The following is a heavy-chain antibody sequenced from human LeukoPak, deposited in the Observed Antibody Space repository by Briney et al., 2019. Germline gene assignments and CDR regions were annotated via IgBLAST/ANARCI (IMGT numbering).Heavy chain of an antibody. CDR3: AKTILEWLLYSDAFDI. CDR2: ISWNSGSI. J-gene: IGHJ3*02. Sequence: GGSLRLSCAASGFTFDDYAMHWVRQAPGKGLEWVSGISWNSGSIGYADSVKGRFTISRDNAKNSLYLQMNSLRAEDTAVYYCAKTILEWLLYSDAFDIWGQGTMVTVSS. V-gene: IGHV3-9*01. D-gene: IGHD3-3*01. CDR1: GFTFDDYA.